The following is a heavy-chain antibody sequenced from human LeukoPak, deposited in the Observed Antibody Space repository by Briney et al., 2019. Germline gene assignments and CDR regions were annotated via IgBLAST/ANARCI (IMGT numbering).Heavy chain of an antibody. CDR1: GFTFSTYA. CDR2: ISGSGGST. V-gene: IGHV3-23*01. D-gene: IGHD6-13*01. Sequence: GGSLRLSCAASGFTFSTYAMSWVRQAPGKGLEGVSAISGSGGSTYYADSVKGRFTISRDNSKNTLYLQMNSLRAEDTSIYFCAKALEQETVIALDSWGQGTLVTVSS. J-gene: IGHJ4*02. CDR3: AKALEQETVIALDS.